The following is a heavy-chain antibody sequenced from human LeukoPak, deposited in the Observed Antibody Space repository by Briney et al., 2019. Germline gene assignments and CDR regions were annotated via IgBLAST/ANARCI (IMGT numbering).Heavy chain of an antibody. CDR2: IYTNGST. V-gene: IGHV4-4*08. D-gene: IGHD3-16*01. CDR3: ARNFGGEVPLDY. J-gene: IGHJ4*02. CDR1: DDSVSSFY. Sequence: SETLSLTCTVSDDSVSSFYWSWIRQPPGKRLEWIGSIYTNGSTHYNPSLKSRVSISVGSKNQFHLKVRSVTAADTAVYYCARNFGGEVPLDYWGQGTLVTVSS.